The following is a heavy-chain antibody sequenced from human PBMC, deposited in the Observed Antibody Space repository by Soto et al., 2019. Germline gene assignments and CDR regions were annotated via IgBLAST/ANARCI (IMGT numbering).Heavy chain of an antibody. Sequence: GGSLRLSCAASGFIFSDYYMSWIRQAPGKGLEWVSYISSNNRYIDYADSVKGRFTISRDNAENSVFLQMNSLRAEDTAVYYCARDRDYYVSGGNYFLDYWGQGTLVTVSS. CDR2: ISSNNRYI. J-gene: IGHJ4*02. CDR3: ARDRDYYVSGGNYFLDY. D-gene: IGHD3-22*01. V-gene: IGHV3-11*05. CDR1: GFIFSDYY.